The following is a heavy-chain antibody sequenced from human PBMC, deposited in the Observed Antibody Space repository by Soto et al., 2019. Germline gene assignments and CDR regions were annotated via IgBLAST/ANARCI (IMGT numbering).Heavy chain of an antibody. V-gene: IGHV4-30-4*01. CDR1: GGSISSGDYY. CDR3: ARGRGYYYDSRGFNWFDP. D-gene: IGHD3-22*01. Sequence: SETLSVTCTVSGGSISSGDYYWSWVRQPPGKGLEWIAYIFSSGSTYYNPSLKSRITMSVDTSKNQFSLKVISVTAADTAMYYCARGRGYYYDSRGFNWFDPWGHGTLVTVSS. CDR2: IFSSGST. J-gene: IGHJ5*02.